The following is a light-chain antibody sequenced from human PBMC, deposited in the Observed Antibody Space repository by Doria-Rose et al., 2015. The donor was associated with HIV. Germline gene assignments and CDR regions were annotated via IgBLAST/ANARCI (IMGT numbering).Light chain of an antibody. CDR1: QRVSSNY. CDR3: HQYGTSWT. J-gene: IGKJ1*01. V-gene: IGKV3-20*01. Sequence: EIVMTQSPGTLSLSPGERATLSCRASQRVSSNYIAWYQQKPGQAPSLLIYDGSTRATGIPDRFSASGSGTDFTLTINRLEPEDFALYYCHQYGTSWTFGQGTKVEI. CDR2: DGS.